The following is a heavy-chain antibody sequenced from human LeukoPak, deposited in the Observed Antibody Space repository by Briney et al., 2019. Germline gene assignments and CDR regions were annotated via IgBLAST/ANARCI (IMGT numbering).Heavy chain of an antibody. CDR1: GFTFSDYW. Sequence: GGSLRLSCAASGFTFSDYWLSWVRQAPGKGLEWVANMNRDGSEKNYVDSMKGRITISRDNAKNSLYLQMNSLRVEDTAVYYCARGVWAPFDAWGQGTPVSVSS. V-gene: IGHV3-7*01. D-gene: IGHD3-9*01. CDR2: MNRDGSEK. CDR3: ARGVWAPFDA. J-gene: IGHJ4*02.